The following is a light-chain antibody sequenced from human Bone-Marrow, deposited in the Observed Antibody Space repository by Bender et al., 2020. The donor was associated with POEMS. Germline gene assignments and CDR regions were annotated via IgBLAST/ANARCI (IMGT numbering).Light chain of an antibody. J-gene: IGLJ2*01. CDR1: SSDVGAYDY. V-gene: IGLV2-11*01. CDR3: CSYAATYTV. CDR2: DVT. Sequence: QSALTQPRSVSGSPGQSVTISCTGTSSDVGAYDYVSWYQQHPGKAPKLLIYDVTERPSGVPNRFSGSESGNTASLTISGLQAEDEADYYCCSYAATYTVFGGGTKLTVL.